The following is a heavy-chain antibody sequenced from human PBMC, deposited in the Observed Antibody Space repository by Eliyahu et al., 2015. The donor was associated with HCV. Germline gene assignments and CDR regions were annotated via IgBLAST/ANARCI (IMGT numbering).Heavy chain of an antibody. J-gene: IGHJ4*02. D-gene: IGHD2-21*01. V-gene: IGHV3-33*08. CDR1: GXRFSISSYG. CDR3: ARDKDIPFDY. CDR2: IWFGGSNK. Sequence: QVQLVESGGGVVXPGXSRRLSCAGAGXRFSISSYGMHWVRQAPGKGLEWVAVIWFGGSNKYYADSVKGRFTISRDNSKNTLYLQMSSLRVEDTAVYYCARDKDIPFDYWGQGTLVTVSS.